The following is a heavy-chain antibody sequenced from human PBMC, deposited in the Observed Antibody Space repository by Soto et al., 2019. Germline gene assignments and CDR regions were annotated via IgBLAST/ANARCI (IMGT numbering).Heavy chain of an antibody. D-gene: IGHD6-6*01. V-gene: IGHV3-30-3*01. CDR2: ISYDGSNK. CDR3: ARGYSSSSLYYYYYGMDV. CDR1: GFTFSSYA. Sequence: LRLSCAASGFTFSSYAMHWVRQAPGKGLEWVAVISYDGSNKYYADSVKGRFTISRDNSKNTLYLQMNSLRAEDTAVYYCARGYSSSSLYYYYYGMDVWGQGTTVTVSS. J-gene: IGHJ6*02.